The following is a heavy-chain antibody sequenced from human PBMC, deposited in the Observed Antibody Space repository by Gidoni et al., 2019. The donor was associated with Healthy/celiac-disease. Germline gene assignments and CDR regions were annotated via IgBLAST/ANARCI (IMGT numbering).Heavy chain of an antibody. CDR3: ARESRYWELRAFDI. CDR2: IYYSGST. J-gene: IGHJ3*02. D-gene: IGHD1-26*01. Sequence: QVQLQESGPGLVKPSETLSLTCTVPGGSISSYYWSWIRQPPGKGLEWIGYIYYSGSTNYNPSLKSRVTISVDTSKNQFSLKLSSVTAADTAVYYCARESRYWELRAFDIWGQGTMVTVSS. CDR1: GGSISSYY. V-gene: IGHV4-59*01.